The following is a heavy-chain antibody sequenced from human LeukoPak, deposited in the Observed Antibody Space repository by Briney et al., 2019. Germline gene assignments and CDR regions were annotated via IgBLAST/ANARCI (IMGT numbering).Heavy chain of an antibody. Sequence: ASVKVSCKASGYTFTSYAMNWVRQAPGQGLEWMGWINTNTGNPTYAQGFTGRFVFSLDTSVSTAYLQISSLKAEDTAVYYCARVNYDSSGYYYFFDYWGRGTLVTVSS. CDR1: GYTFTSYA. CDR3: ARVNYDSSGYYYFFDY. V-gene: IGHV7-4-1*02. J-gene: IGHJ4*02. D-gene: IGHD3-22*01. CDR2: INTNTGNP.